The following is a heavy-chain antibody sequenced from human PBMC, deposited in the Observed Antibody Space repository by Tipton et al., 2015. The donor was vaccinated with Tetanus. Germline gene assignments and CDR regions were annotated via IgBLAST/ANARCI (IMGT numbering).Heavy chain of an antibody. V-gene: IGHV3-23*01. J-gene: IGHJ1*01. CDR2: ITGSGGTA. Sequence: SLRLSCAASGFSFSKYGLSWVRQAPGRGLEWVASITGSGGTAYYADSVKGRFTISRDNSKSTLYLQMDSLRVDDTALYFCARGGFPYYPPYSEYSQPWGQGPLVTVPS. CDR3: ARGGFPYYPPYSEYSQP. D-gene: IGHD1-26*01. CDR1: GFSFSKYG.